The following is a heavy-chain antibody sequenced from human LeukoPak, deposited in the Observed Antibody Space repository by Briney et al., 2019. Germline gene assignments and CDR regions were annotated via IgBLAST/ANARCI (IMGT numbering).Heavy chain of an antibody. CDR3: ARRIAAAGTMGFDY. Sequence: ASVKVSCKASGYTFTGYYMHWVRQAPGQGLEWMGRINPNSGGTNYAQKFQGRVTMTRDTSISTAYMELSRLRSDDTAVYYCARRIAAAGTMGFDYWGQGTLVTVPS. D-gene: IGHD6-13*01. CDR2: INPNSGGT. V-gene: IGHV1-2*06. CDR1: GYTFTGYY. J-gene: IGHJ4*02.